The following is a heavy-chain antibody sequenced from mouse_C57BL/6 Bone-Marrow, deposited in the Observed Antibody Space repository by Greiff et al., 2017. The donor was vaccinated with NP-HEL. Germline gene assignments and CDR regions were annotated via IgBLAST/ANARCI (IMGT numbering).Heavy chain of an antibody. CDR1: GFTFSSYG. CDR3: AIRLYFDV. Sequence: VMLVESGGDLVKPGGSLKLSCAASGFTFSSYGLSWVRQTPDKRLEWVATISSGGSYTYYPDSVKGRFTISRDNAKNTLYLQKRSLKSEDTAMYYCAIRLYFDVWGTGTTVTVSS. J-gene: IGHJ1*03. CDR2: ISSGGSYT. V-gene: IGHV5-6*02.